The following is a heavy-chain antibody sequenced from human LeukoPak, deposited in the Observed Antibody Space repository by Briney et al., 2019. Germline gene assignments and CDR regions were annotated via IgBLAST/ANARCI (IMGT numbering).Heavy chain of an antibody. CDR3: VRASYYYDTSGSPRGWFDP. D-gene: IGHD3-22*01. J-gene: IGHJ5*02. V-gene: IGHV4-59*01. CDR1: GGSISSYY. CDR2: IYYSGYT. Sequence: SETLSLTCTVSGGSISSYYWSWIRQPPGKGLEWIGYIYYSGYTNYNPSLKSRVTISVDTSKNQFSLKLSSVTAADTAVYYCVRASYYYDTSGSPRGWFDPWGQGTLVTVSS.